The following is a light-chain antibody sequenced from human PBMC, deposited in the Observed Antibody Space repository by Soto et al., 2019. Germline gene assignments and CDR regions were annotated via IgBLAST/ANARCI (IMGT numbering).Light chain of an antibody. CDR3: QQVNTFPHT. V-gene: IGKV1-9*01. CDR1: QGIVSH. CDR2: AGS. Sequence: DIQLTQSPSFLSASVGDRVTITCRASQGIVSHLAWYQQTPGKAPKFLIYAGSTLESGVASRLSGSGFGTEFTLTISSLQPEDFATYYCQQVNTFPHTFGQGTKLEIK. J-gene: IGKJ2*01.